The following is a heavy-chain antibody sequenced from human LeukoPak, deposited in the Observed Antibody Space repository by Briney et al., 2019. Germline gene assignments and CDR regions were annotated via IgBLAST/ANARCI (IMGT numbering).Heavy chain of an antibody. Sequence: ASVKVSCKASGYTFTNYGITWVRQAPGQGLEWMGWRSAYNGNTKYAQTLQGRVTMTTDTSASTAYMELRSLRSDDTAVYYCARDHSSSCQLFDYWGQGTLVTVSS. CDR2: RSAYNGNT. D-gene: IGHD6-13*01. J-gene: IGHJ4*02. V-gene: IGHV1-18*01. CDR3: ARDHSSSCQLFDY. CDR1: GYTFTNYG.